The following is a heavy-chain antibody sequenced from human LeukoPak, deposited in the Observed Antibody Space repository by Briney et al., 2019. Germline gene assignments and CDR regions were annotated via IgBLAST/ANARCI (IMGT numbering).Heavy chain of an antibody. CDR3: ARVGYCSSTSCSNDAFDI. V-gene: IGHV4-39*07. D-gene: IGHD2-2*01. CDR2: IYYSGST. Sequence: KPSETLSLTCTVSGGSISSSSYCWGWIRQPPGKGLEWIGSIYYSGSTYYNPSLKSRVTISVDTSKNQFSLKLSSVTAADTAVYYCARVGYCSSTSCSNDAFDIWGQGTMVTVSS. CDR1: GGSISSSSYC. J-gene: IGHJ3*02.